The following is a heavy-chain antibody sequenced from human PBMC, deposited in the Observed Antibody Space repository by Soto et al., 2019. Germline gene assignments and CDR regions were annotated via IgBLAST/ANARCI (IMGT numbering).Heavy chain of an antibody. D-gene: IGHD5-18*01. CDR3: ARSSHSGYFLDN. CDR1: TFSLSDYY. V-gene: IGHV3-11*06. Sequence: QVQLVESGGGLVKPGGSLRLSCAASTFSLSDYYMSWIRHAPGRGLEWVAYSSSTTSYTNYADSVKGRFTILRDNAKNSLYLQMKSLRGEDTAVYYCARSSHSGYFLDNCGQGTLVTVSS. CDR2: SSSTTSYT. J-gene: IGHJ4*02.